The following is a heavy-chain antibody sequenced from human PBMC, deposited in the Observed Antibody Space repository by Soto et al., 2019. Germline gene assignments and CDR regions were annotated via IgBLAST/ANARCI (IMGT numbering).Heavy chain of an antibody. CDR3: AGVVVPASRNSDFDF. J-gene: IGHJ4*02. D-gene: IGHD3-22*01. V-gene: IGHV4-39*01. CDR2: IYYSGST. Sequence: PSETLSLTCTVSGISVSTSDYYWGWVRQPPGKGLDWIGNIYYSGSTFYNPSLRSRVTISVDTSKNQFSLKLNSVTAADTSVYFCAGVVVPASRNSDFDFWGQGTMVTVSS. CDR1: GISVSTSDYY.